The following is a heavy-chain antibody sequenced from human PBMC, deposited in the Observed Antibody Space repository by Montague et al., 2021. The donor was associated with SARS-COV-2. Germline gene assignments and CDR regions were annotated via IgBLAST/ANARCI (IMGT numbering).Heavy chain of an antibody. D-gene: IGHD2-15*01. V-gene: IGHV4-39*01. CDR1: GDSIRNSDYS. CDR2: IYNGGTT. J-gene: IGHJ4*02. Sequence: SETLSLTCTVSGDSIRNSDYSWGWVRQPPGKGLEWIGNIYNGGTTFYNPSFKSRVTIFVDTSKNQFSLKLSSVTAADTAVYYCATRTRYPQNDFGFWGQGTLVTVSS. CDR3: ATRTRYPQNDFGF.